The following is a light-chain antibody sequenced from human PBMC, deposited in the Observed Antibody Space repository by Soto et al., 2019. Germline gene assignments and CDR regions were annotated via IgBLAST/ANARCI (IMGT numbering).Light chain of an antibody. J-gene: IGKJ4*01. CDR3: LQDYIYPLT. CDR2: GAT. V-gene: IGKV1-6*01. Sequence: AIQMTQSPSSLSASVGDRVTITCRASQGIRNDLGWYQQKPGKAPKLLIYGATRLQSGVPSRFSGSGSGTDFTLTISSLQPEDFATYSCLQDYIYPLTFGGGTKVEIK. CDR1: QGIRND.